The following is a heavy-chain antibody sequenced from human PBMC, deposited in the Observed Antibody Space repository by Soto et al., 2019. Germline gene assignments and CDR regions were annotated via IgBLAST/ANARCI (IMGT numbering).Heavy chain of an antibody. Sequence: QVQLVQSGAEVKKPGSSVKVSCRASGGSFNSYAINWVRQAPGQGLEWMGGIIPLFGTTYYAQKFQGRVTITADESTTTAYMDLNSLEFEDTALYYCARPLRYYDSWMVYPPFDYWGQGTLVTVSS. CDR3: ARPLRYYDSWMVYPPFDY. CDR1: GGSFNSYA. CDR2: IIPLFGTT. D-gene: IGHD3-3*01. J-gene: IGHJ4*02. V-gene: IGHV1-69*01.